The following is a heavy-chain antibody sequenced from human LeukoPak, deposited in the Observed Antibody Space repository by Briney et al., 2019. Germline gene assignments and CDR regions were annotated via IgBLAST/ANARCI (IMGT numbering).Heavy chain of an antibody. V-gene: IGHV3-48*04. J-gene: IGHJ5*02. CDR2: ISSSGTTI. CDR1: GFTFSTYN. D-gene: IGHD4-17*01. Sequence: PGGSLRLSCAASGFTFSTYNMNWLRQAPGKGLEWASYISSSGTTIYYADSVKGRFTISRDNAKNSLYLQMNSLRAEDTAVYYCARGDHGDSRFDPWGQGTLVTVSS. CDR3: ARGDHGDSRFDP.